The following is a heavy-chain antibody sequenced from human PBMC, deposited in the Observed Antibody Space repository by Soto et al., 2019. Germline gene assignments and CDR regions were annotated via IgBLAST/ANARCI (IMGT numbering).Heavy chain of an antibody. Sequence: EVQLVETGGGLIQPGGSLRLSCAASGFSVSSSYMSWVRQPPGKGLECLSVIYSGGTAKYADSVKGRFTIPRDKSKNTLYLQMNNLGAEDTAVYYCAREDDRLNGLFDPWGQGTLVTVSS. CDR1: GFSVSSSY. V-gene: IGHV3-53*02. CDR2: IYSGGTA. J-gene: IGHJ5*02. D-gene: IGHD3-9*01. CDR3: AREDDRLNGLFDP.